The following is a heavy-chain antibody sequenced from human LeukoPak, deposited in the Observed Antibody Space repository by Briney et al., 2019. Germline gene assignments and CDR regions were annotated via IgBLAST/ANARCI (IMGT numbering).Heavy chain of an antibody. CDR3: ARKRCTGDCYLFDP. CDR2: INTNNGNT. D-gene: IGHD2-21*02. CDR1: GYTFSTYG. Sequence: ASVKVSCKASGYTFSTYGLMWVRQAPGRGVEWMGCINTNNGNTNYAQKFQGRVTMTTDTSTSTGYMELRSLRSDDTAVYYCARKRCTGDCYLFDPWGQGTLVTVSS. V-gene: IGHV1-18*01. J-gene: IGHJ5*02.